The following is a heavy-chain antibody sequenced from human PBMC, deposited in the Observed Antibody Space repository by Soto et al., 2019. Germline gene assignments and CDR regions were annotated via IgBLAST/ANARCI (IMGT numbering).Heavy chain of an antibody. CDR2: IKPGGSDL. J-gene: IGHJ4*02. Sequence: GESLKISCKGVGYRLDAAWIGWVRQMPGKGLEWMGIIKPGGSDLRYSPSFRGQVTISADAAVNTAYLQWDSLKASGTAMYYCARQITYSCDFWGQGTLVTVSS. V-gene: IGHV5-51*01. CDR3: ARQITYSCDF. D-gene: IGHD4-4*01. CDR1: GYRLDAAW.